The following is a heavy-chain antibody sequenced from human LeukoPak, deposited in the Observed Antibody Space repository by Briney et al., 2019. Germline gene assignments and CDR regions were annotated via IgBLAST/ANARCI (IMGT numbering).Heavy chain of an antibody. CDR1: GGTFSSYA. Sequence: SVKVSCKASGGTFSSYAISWVRQAPGQGLEWMGGIIPIFGTANYAQKFQGRVTITAGKSTSTAYMELSSLRSEDTAVYYCARDQVRGYSLDAFDIWGQGTMVTVSS. D-gene: IGHD5-18*01. CDR3: ARDQVRGYSLDAFDI. J-gene: IGHJ3*02. CDR2: IIPIFGTA. V-gene: IGHV1-69*06.